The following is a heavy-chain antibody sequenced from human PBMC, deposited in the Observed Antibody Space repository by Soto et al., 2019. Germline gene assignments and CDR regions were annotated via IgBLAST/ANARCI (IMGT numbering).Heavy chain of an antibody. CDR2: IYYSGST. D-gene: IGHD6-19*01. J-gene: IGHJ4*02. V-gene: IGHV4-39*01. CDR3: ARLGRVKGIAVAGWLYYFDY. Sequence: SETLSLTCTVSGGSISSSSYYWGWIRQPPGKGLEWIGSIYYSGSTYYNPSLKSRVTISVDTSKNQFSLKLSSVTAADTAVYYCARLGRVKGIAVAGWLYYFDYWGQGTLVTVS. CDR1: GGSISSSSYY.